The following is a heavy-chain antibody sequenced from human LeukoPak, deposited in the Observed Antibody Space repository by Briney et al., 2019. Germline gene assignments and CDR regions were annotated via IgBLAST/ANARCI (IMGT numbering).Heavy chain of an antibody. Sequence: GGSLRLSCAASGFTFSSYAMSWVRQAPGKGLEWVSAISGSGGSTYYADSVKGRFTISRDNSKNTLYLQMNSLRAEDTAVYYCAKDPGRGRKAGTYYFDYWGQGTLVTVSS. J-gene: IGHJ4*02. CDR1: GFTFSSYA. CDR2: ISGSGGST. V-gene: IGHV3-23*01. D-gene: IGHD1-1*01. CDR3: AKDPGRGRKAGTYYFDY.